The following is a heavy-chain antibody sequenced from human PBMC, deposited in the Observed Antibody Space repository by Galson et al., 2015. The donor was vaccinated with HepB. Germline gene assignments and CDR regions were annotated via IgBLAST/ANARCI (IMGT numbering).Heavy chain of an antibody. Sequence: SLRLSCAASGSILSSYSMNWVRQAPGKGLEWVSSMSSSTNYIYYADSVKGRFTVSIDNAKNSLFLQMNSLRAEDTAVYYCARDRGRYGLSRGSAMDVWGQGTTVIVSS. V-gene: IGHV3-21*04. D-gene: IGHD3-16*01. CDR2: MSSSTNYI. CDR1: GSILSSYS. J-gene: IGHJ6*02. CDR3: ARDRGRYGLSRGSAMDV.